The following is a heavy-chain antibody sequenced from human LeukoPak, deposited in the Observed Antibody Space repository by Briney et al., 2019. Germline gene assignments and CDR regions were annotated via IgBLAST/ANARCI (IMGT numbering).Heavy chain of an antibody. Sequence: GGSLRLSCTASGFTFGDYAMSWVRQAPGKGLEWVGFIRSKAYGGTTEYAASVKGRFTISRDDSKSIAYLQMNSLKTEDTAVYYCTRGDLYGSGSYYNYGMDVWGQGTTVTVS. CDR2: IRSKAYGGTT. CDR3: TRGDLYGSGSYYNYGMDV. CDR1: GFTFGDYA. V-gene: IGHV3-49*04. J-gene: IGHJ6*02. D-gene: IGHD3-10*01.